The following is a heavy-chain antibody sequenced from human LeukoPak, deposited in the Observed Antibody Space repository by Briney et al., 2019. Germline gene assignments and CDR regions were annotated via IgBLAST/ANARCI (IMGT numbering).Heavy chain of an antibody. CDR1: GGSISSYY. CDR2: IYYSGST. V-gene: IGHV4-59*08. D-gene: IGHD5-24*01. CDR3: ASRDGPQGAFDY. J-gene: IGHJ4*02. Sequence: PSETLSLTCTVSGGSISSYYWSWIRQPPGKGLEWIGYIYYSGSTNYNPSLKSRVTISVDTSENQFSLKLSSVTAADTAVYYCASRDGPQGAFDYWGQGTLVTVSS.